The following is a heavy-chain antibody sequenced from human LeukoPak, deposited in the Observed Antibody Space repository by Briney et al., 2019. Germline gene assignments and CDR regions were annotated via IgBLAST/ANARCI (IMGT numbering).Heavy chain of an antibody. D-gene: IGHD4-23*01. CDR1: GGSISSSSYY. J-gene: IGHJ3*02. Sequence: PSETLSLTCTVSGGSISSSSYYWGWIRQPPGKGLEWIGSIYYSGSTYYNPSLKSRVTISVDTSKNEYSLKLNSVTAADTAVYYCARHVSRYGGNKDAFDIWGQRTMVTVSS. CDR3: ARHVSRYGGNKDAFDI. CDR2: IYYSGST. V-gene: IGHV4-39*01.